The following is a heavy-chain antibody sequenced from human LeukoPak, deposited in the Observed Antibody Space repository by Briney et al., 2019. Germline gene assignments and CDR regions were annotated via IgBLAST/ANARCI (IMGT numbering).Heavy chain of an antibody. CDR2: SDHSGGA. V-gene: IGHV4-34*01. D-gene: IGHD1-1*01. Sequence: SETLSLTCGVYGGSLSGYFWTWIRQSPGKGLEWIGESDHSGGADYNPSLKSRLTISVDTSKNQFSLRLRSVTAADTAVYCCARTLYGTFDYWGQGTLVTVSS. CDR3: ARTLYGTFDY. J-gene: IGHJ4*02. CDR1: GGSLSGYF.